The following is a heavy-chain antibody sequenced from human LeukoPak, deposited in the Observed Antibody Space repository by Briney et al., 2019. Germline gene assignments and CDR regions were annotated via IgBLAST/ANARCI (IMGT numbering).Heavy chain of an antibody. CDR2: IYTTGTT. D-gene: IGHD3-16*01. J-gene: IGHJ4*02. CDR3: ARHGYTASHYFLDY. CDR1: SGSINSYY. Sequence: SETLSLTCTVCSGSINSYYWGWVRQPAGRGLEWIGRIYTTGTTHYNPSLKSRLTMSVDTSKRQFSLNLRSVTAADTAIYFCARHGYTASHYFLDYWGQGILFTVSS. V-gene: IGHV4-4*07.